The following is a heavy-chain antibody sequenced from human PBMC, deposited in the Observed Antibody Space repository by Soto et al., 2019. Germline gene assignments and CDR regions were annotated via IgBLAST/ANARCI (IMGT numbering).Heavy chain of an antibody. CDR2: IWYDGSNK. J-gene: IGHJ6*03. Sequence: GGSLRLSCAASGFTFSSYGMHWVRQAPGKGLEWVAVIWYDGSNKYYADSVKGRFTISRDNSKNTLYLQMNSLRAEDTAVYYCARAPRGNWYYYMDVWGKGTTVTVSS. V-gene: IGHV3-33*01. CDR3: ARAPRGNWYYYMDV. D-gene: IGHD1-20*01. CDR1: GFTFSSYG.